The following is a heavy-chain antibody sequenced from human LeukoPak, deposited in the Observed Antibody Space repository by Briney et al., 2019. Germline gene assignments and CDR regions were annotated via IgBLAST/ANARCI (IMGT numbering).Heavy chain of an antibody. D-gene: IGHD5-18*01. CDR2: IYTSGST. J-gene: IGHJ4*02. V-gene: IGHV4-61*02. CDR1: GGSISSGSYY. Sequence: SQTLSLTCTVSGGSISSGSYYWSWIRQPAGKGLEWIGRIYTSGSTNYNPSLKSRVTISVDTSKNQFSLKLSSVTAADTAVYYCARGRGYSYRFDYWGQGTLVTVSS. CDR3: ARGRGYSYRFDY.